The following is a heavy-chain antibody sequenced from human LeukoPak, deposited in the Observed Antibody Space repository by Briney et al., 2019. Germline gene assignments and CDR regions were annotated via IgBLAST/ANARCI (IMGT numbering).Heavy chain of an antibody. CDR1: GGSLSSGNYY. CDR2: ISYRVTT. V-gene: IGHV4-39*06. Sequence: LETLSLTCTASGGSLSSGNYYCSWIRQPPGKCLEWIRYISYRVTTYYTLSITSRVTISVDPSKTQFPLKLSSVTAADTALYYCARDRRGPRGHYYYYYYMDVWGKGTTVTVSS. CDR3: ARDRRGPRGHYYYYYYMDV. J-gene: IGHJ6*03. D-gene: IGHD3-10*01.